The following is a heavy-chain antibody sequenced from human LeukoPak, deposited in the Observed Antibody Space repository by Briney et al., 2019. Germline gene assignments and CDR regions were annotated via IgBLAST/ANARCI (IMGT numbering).Heavy chain of an antibody. V-gene: IGHV4-30-4*08. CDR3: AREGGEMAKIPRKKNS. Sequence: PSETLSLTCTVSGGSISSGDYYWSWIRQPPGKGPEWIGYIYYSGSTYYNPSLKSRVTISVDTSKNQFSLKLSSVTAADTAVYYWAREGGEMAKIPRKKNSWGKGTLVTASP. J-gene: IGHJ4*02. D-gene: IGHD5-24*01. CDR1: GGSISSGDYY. CDR2: IYYSGST.